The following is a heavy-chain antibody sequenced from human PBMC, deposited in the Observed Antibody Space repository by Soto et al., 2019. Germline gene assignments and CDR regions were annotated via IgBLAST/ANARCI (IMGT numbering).Heavy chain of an antibody. D-gene: IGHD3-22*01. CDR1: GFTFSSYA. J-gene: IGHJ4*02. CDR3: ARDLYYYDSSGYRY. Sequence: GGSLRLSCAASGFTFSSYAMHWVRQAPGKGLEWVAVISYDGSNKYYADSVKGRFTISRDNSKNTLYLQMNSLRAEDTAVYYCARDLYYYDSSGYRYWGQGTLVTVSS. CDR2: ISYDGSNK. V-gene: IGHV3-30-3*01.